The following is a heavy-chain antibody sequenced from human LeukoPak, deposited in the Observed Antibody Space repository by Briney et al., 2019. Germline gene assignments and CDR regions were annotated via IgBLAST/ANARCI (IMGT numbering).Heavy chain of an antibody. CDR2: IWYDGSNK. V-gene: IGHV3-33*01. J-gene: IGHJ4*02. Sequence: GGSLRLSCAASGFTFSSYGMHWVRQAPGKGLEWVAVIWYDGSNKYYADSVKGRFTISRDNSKNTLYLQMNSLRAADTAVYYCARRPWIQLWSWDYWGQGTLVTVSS. CDR1: GFTFSSYG. CDR3: ARRPWIQLWSWDY. D-gene: IGHD5-18*01.